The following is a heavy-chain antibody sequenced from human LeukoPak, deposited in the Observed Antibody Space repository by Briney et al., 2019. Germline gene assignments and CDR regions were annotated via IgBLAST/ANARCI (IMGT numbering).Heavy chain of an antibody. J-gene: IGHJ5*02. D-gene: IGHD2-2*01. CDR2: IKQDGSEK. CDR3: ARDDCSSISCYHNWFGP. CDR1: GFTFSSYW. Sequence: GGSLRLSCAASGFTFSSYWMSWVRQAPGKGLEWVANIKQDGSEKYYVDSVKGRFTISRDNAKNSLYLQMNSLRAEDTAVYYCARDDCSSISCYHNWFGPWGQGTLVTVSS. V-gene: IGHV3-7*01.